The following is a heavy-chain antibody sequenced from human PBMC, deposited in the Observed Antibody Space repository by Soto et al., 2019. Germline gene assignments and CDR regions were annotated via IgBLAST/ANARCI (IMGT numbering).Heavy chain of an antibody. Sequence: SETLSLTCTVSGGSINNHYWSWIRQPPGKGLEWIGHIYYTGRTNYNPSLESRVTISVDTSKNQFSLNLRSVTAADTAVYYCARDDSGVTNWLDPWGQGTLVTVSS. V-gene: IGHV4-59*11. CDR3: ARDDSGVTNWLDP. CDR1: GGSINNHY. CDR2: IYYTGRT. D-gene: IGHD3-10*01. J-gene: IGHJ5*02.